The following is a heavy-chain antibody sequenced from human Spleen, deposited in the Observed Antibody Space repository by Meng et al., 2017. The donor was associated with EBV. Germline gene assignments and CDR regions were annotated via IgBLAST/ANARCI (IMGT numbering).Heavy chain of an antibody. D-gene: IGHD4-17*01. CDR2: VFYPGFP. Sequence: HLHSSGPGLVKPFETLSLTCTFSGGSLRSSDYYWGLIRQLPGHRLQWIGSVFYPGFPYYNQSLKSRVTISVDTSRNQVSLRLTSVTAADTAVYYCARDPLSYGDYTDYWGQGTLVTVSS. CDR3: ARDPLSYGDYTDY. J-gene: IGHJ4*02. V-gene: IGHV4-39*07. CDR1: GGSLRSSDYY.